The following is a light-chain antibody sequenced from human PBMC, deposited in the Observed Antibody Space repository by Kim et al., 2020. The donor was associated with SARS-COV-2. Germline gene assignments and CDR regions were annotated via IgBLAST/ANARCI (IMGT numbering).Light chain of an antibody. CDR1: GSDVGGYNY. Sequence: QSITISCTGTGSDVGGYNYVSWYQQHPGKAPKLMIYDVSNRPSGVSNRFSGSKSGNTASLTISGLQAEDEADYYCSSYTSSSTLGVFGTGTKVTVL. J-gene: IGLJ1*01. CDR2: DVS. V-gene: IGLV2-14*03. CDR3: SSYTSSSTLGV.